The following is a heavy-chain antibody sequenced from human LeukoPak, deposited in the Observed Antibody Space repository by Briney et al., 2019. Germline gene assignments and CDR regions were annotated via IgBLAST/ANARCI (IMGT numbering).Heavy chain of an antibody. V-gene: IGHV1-2*02. J-gene: IGHJ4*02. CDR3: ARDRWGVVVIKDY. Sequence: ASVTLSFQASGYTFTGYYMHWVRQAPGQGLEWMGWINPNSGGTNYSQKFQGRVTMTRDTSISTAYMELSRLRSDDTAVYYCARDRWGVVVIKDYWGQGTLVTVSS. CDR2: INPNSGGT. CDR1: GYTFTGYY. D-gene: IGHD3-22*01.